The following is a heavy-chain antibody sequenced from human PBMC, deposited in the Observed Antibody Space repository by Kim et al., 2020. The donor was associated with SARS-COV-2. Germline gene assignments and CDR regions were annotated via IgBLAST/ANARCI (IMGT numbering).Heavy chain of an antibody. D-gene: IGHD3-16*02. Sequence: DSVKSRFTISRDNSKKKLYLQMNSLRAEDTAVYYCARDGYDYVWGSYHYHYWGQGTLVTVSS. J-gene: IGHJ4*02. V-gene: IGHV3-30*01. CDR3: ARDGYDYVWGSYHYHY.